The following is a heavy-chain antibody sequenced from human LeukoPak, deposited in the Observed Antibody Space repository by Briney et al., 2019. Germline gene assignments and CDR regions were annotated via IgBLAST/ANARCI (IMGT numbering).Heavy chain of an antibody. D-gene: IGHD5-24*01. V-gene: IGHV3-30*04. CDR1: GFTFNNHP. CDR2: LASDGSNK. Sequence: QPGRSLRLSCAASGFTFNNHPLHWVRQAPGKGLEWVAVLASDGSNKYYADSVKGRFTISRDTSKNTLYLQMNSLRPEDTAVYYCARGPGRSDGILDFSITPSKAGVSWGQGTLVTVSS. J-gene: IGHJ5*02. CDR3: ARGPGRSDGILDFSITPSKAGVS.